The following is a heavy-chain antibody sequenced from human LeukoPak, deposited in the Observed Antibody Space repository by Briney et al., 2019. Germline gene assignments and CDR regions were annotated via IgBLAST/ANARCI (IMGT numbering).Heavy chain of an antibody. V-gene: IGHV1-69*04. Sequence: GASVKVSCKASGGTFSSYAISWVRQAPGQGLEWMGRIIPILGIANYAQKFQSRVTITADKSTSTAYMELSSLRSEDTAVYYCARDPGVEMATTEDYWGQGTLVTVSS. CDR1: GGTFSSYA. CDR3: ARDPGVEMATTEDY. CDR2: IIPILGIA. D-gene: IGHD5-24*01. J-gene: IGHJ4*02.